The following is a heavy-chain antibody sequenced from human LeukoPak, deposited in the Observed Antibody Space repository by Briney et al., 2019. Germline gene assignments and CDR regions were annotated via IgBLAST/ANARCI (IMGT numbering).Heavy chain of an antibody. CDR3: AREIAVTGTGGFDY. Sequence: SETLSLTCAVSGYSISSGYYWGWIRQPPGKGLAWIGSMYHSGNTNYNPSLKSRVTISIDTSKNQFSVKLSSVTAADTAVYYCAREIAVTGTGGFDYWGQGTLVTVSS. D-gene: IGHD6-19*01. CDR1: GYSISSGYY. J-gene: IGHJ4*02. CDR2: MYHSGNT. V-gene: IGHV4-38-2*02.